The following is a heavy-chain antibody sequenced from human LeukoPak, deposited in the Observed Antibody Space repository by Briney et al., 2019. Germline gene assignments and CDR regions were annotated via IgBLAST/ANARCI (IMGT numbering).Heavy chain of an antibody. J-gene: IGHJ4*02. CDR1: GFTFSTYA. V-gene: IGHV3-23*01. Sequence: GGSLRLSCAASGFTFSTYAMNCVRQAPGKGLEWVSGISGSGDNTYYTDSVKGRFTISRDNSKDTLYLQMNSLRAEDTAVYYCAKERSSGVYRLFDYWGQGTLVTVSS. D-gene: IGHD3-22*01. CDR3: AKERSSGVYRLFDY. CDR2: ISGSGDNT.